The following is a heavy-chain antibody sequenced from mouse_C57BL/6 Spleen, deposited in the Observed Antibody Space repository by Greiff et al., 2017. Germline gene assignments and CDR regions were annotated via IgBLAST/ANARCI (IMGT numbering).Heavy chain of an antibody. Sequence: QVQLQQPGAELVRPGSSVKLSCTASGYTFTSYWMHWVKQRPIQGLEWLGNIDPSDSETYYKQKFKDKATFTVEKSSSPAYMQLSSLTSEDSAVYYCARDHYGSIYHFDYWGQGTTRTVSS. CDR2: IDPSDSET. CDR3: ARDHYGSIYHFDY. D-gene: IGHD1-1*01. V-gene: IGHV1-52*01. J-gene: IGHJ2*01. CDR1: GYTFTSYW.